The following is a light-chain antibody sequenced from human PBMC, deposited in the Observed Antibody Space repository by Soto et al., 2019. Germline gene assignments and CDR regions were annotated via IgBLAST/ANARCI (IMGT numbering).Light chain of an antibody. CDR3: CSYAGSTTFVV. V-gene: IGLV2-23*01. CDR1: SGDIGTYNL. J-gene: IGLJ2*01. Sequence: QSVLTQPASVSGSPGQSSTISFAATSGDIGTYNLVSWYQHHPGKAPRLLIYEGNKRPSGVSNRFSGSKSGNTASLTISGLQPEDEADYRCCSYAGSTTFVVFGGGTKLTVL. CDR2: EGN.